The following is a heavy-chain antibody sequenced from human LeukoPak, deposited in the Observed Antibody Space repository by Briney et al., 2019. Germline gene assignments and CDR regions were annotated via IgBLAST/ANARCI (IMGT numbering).Heavy chain of an antibody. J-gene: IGHJ4*02. D-gene: IGHD6-13*01. CDR2: IYHSGST. V-gene: IGHV4-4*02. CDR3: ARGSIAAAGIYFDY. CDR1: GGSISSSNW. Sequence: PSETLSLTCAVSGGSISSSNWWSWVRQPPGKGLEWIGEIYHSGSTNYNPSLKSRVTISVDKTKNQFSLKLGSVTAADTAVYYCARGSIAAAGIYFDYWGQGTLVTVSS.